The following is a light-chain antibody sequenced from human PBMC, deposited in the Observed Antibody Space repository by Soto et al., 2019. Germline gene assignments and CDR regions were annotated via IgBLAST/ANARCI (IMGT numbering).Light chain of an antibody. CDR1: QSVTTY. J-gene: IGKJ5*01. Sequence: VVLTQSPGTLSLSAWESATLSCRASQSVTTYLAWYQQKPGQAPRLLIYDASVRATGIPARFSASGSGTDFTLTISSLEPEDFAVYYCQQRSNWPPEITFGQGTRLEIK. CDR3: QQRSNWPPEIT. V-gene: IGKV3-11*01. CDR2: DAS.